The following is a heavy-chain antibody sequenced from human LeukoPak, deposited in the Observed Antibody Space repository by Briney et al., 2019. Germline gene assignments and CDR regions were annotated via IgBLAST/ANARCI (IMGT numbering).Heavy chain of an antibody. CDR2: ISGSGGST. CDR1: GFTFSSYA. J-gene: IGHJ4*02. CDR3: AKDRVAVGYFDY. D-gene: IGHD6-19*01. V-gene: IGHV3-23*01. Sequence: GGSLRLSCPASGFTFSSYAMSWVRQAPGKGLEWVAAISGSGGSTYYADSVKGRFTISRDNSKNTLYLQMNSLRAEDTAVYYCAKDRVAVGYFDYWGQGTLVTVSS.